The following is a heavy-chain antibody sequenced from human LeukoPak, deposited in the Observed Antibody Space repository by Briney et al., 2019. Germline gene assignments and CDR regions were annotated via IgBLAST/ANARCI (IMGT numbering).Heavy chain of an antibody. Sequence: GGSLRLSCAASGFTFSSYSMNWVRQAPGKGLEWVSYISSSSSTIYYADSVKGRFTISRDNAKNSLYLQMNSLRAEDTAVYYCASKGYPGIAAAGVFDYWGQGTLVTVSS. J-gene: IGHJ4*02. CDR3: ASKGYPGIAAAGVFDY. CDR2: ISSSSSTI. D-gene: IGHD6-13*01. CDR1: GFTFSSYS. V-gene: IGHV3-48*01.